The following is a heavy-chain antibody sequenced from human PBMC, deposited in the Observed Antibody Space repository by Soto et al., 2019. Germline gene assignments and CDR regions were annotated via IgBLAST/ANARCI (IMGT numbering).Heavy chain of an antibody. D-gene: IGHD3-10*01. CDR1: GYTFTTYW. J-gene: IGHJ6*02. Sequence: EVQLMQSGAQVKKPGESLTISCKASGYTFTTYWISWVRQVPGKGLERMGRIDPRQSYPNYNPSFEGHVTISVDMSTTTVYMQWSSLKASDTAIYYCAKTGPVPGSGLGFYFGMDVWGQGTTVTVSS. V-gene: IGHV5-10-1*03. CDR3: AKTGPVPGSGLGFYFGMDV. CDR2: IDPRQSYP.